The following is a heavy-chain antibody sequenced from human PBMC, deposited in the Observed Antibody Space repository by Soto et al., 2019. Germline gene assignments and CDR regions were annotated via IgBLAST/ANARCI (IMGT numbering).Heavy chain of an antibody. Sequence: GGSLRLSCAASGFTFSSYEMNWVRQAPGKGLEWVSYISSSGRTIYYADSVKVRFTISRDNAKNSLYLQMNSLRAEDTAVYYSARIPLVGATIYYYYYYIYVWGKVTTVTVSS. CDR1: GFTFSSYE. D-gene: IGHD1-26*01. CDR2: ISSSGRTI. J-gene: IGHJ6*03. V-gene: IGHV3-48*03. CDR3: ARIPLVGATIYYYYYYIYV.